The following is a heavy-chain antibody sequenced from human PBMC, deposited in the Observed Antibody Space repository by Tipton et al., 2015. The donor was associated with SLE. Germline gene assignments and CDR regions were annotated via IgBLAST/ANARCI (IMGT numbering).Heavy chain of an antibody. CDR2: IYYSGST. CDR3: ARDRRHGVYDYVWGSYPDAFDI. V-gene: IGHV4-61*01. CDR1: GGSVSSGRYY. D-gene: IGHD3-16*02. Sequence: TLSLTCTVSGGSVSSGRYYWSWIRQPPGKGLEWIGYIYYSGSTNYNPSLKSRVTISVDTSKNQFSLKLSSVTAADTAVYYCARDRRHGVYDYVWGSYPDAFDIWGQGTMVTVSS. J-gene: IGHJ3*02.